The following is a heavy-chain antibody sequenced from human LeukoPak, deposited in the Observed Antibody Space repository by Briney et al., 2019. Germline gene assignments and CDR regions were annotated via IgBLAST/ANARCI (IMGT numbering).Heavy chain of an antibody. CDR2: IYSGGST. V-gene: IGHV3-53*01. D-gene: IGHD3-9*01. J-gene: IGHJ4*02. CDR3: ARGDDILTGLDY. Sequence: GGPLRLSCAASGFTVSSNYMSWVRQAPGKGLEWVSFIYSGGSTYSADSVKGRFTISRDNSKNTLYLQMNSLRAEDTAVYYCARGDDILTGLDYWGQGTLVTVSS. CDR1: GFTVSSNY.